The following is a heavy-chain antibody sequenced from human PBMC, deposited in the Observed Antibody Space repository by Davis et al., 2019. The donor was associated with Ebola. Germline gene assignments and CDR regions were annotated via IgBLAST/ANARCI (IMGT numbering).Heavy chain of an antibody. V-gene: IGHV1-69*10. J-gene: IGHJ6*03. CDR3: ARSYDFWSGYYRRYYYYMDV. D-gene: IGHD3-3*01. Sequence: SVKVSCKASGGTFSRYAISWVRQAPGQGLEWMGGIIPILGIANYAQKFQGRVTITADESTSTAYMELSSLRSEDTAVYYCARSYDFWSGYYRRYYYYMDVWGKGTTVTVSS. CDR2: IIPILGIA. CDR1: GGTFSRYA.